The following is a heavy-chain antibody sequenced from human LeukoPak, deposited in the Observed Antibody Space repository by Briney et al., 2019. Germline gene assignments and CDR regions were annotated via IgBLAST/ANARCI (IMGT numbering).Heavy chain of an antibody. J-gene: IGHJ6*03. V-gene: IGHV3-7*01. Sequence: PGGSLRLSCVGSGFTFIHYWMSWVRQAPGKGLDWVANIKEDGSVKYYADSVKGRFTISRDNSKNTLYLQMNSLRAEDTAVYYCARDFTIRFPPYYYYYMDVWGKGTTVTVSS. D-gene: IGHD3-3*01. CDR1: GFTFIHYW. CDR2: IKEDGSVK. CDR3: ARDFTIRFPPYYYYYMDV.